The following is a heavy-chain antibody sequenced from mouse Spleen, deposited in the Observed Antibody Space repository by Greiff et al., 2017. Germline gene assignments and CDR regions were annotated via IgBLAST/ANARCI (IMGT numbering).Heavy chain of an antibody. CDR3: ARDHLLLRSRYFDV. CDR2: ISDGGSYT. D-gene: IGHD1-1*01. CDR1: GFTFSSYA. J-gene: IGHJ1*03. V-gene: IGHV5-4*01. Sequence: EVQRVESGGGLVKPGGSLKLSCAASGFTFSSYAMSWVRQTPEKRLEWVATISDGGSYTYYPDNVKGRFTISRDNAKNNLYLQMSHLKSEDTAMYYCARDHLLLRSRYFDVWGTGTTVTVSS.